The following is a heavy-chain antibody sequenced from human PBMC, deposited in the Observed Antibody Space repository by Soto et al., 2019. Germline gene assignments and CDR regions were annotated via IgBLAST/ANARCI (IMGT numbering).Heavy chain of an antibody. Sequence: QVQLVQSGAEVKKPGASVQVSCKPSGYTFITYYLHWVRQAPGHGLEWMGWINPNSGGTGYSQKFQGRVTMTRDTSISTAYMELTGLRPDDTAVYYCARDLLRPGEPNGYCSGGACNFPPGGMDVWGQGTTVTVS. J-gene: IGHJ6*02. CDR3: ARDLLRPGEPNGYCSGGACNFPPGGMDV. CDR1: GYTFITYY. CDR2: INPNSGGT. D-gene: IGHD2-15*01. V-gene: IGHV1-2*02.